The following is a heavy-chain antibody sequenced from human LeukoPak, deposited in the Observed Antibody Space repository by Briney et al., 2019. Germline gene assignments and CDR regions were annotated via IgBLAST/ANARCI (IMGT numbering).Heavy chain of an antibody. CDR3: ARDRGILTGYYDY. D-gene: IGHD3-9*01. Sequence: SETLSLTCTVYGGSISSGGYYWSWIRQHPGKGLEWIGYIYYSGSTYYNPSLKSRVTISVDTSKNQFSLKLSSVTAADTAVYYCARDRGILTGYYDYWGQGTLVTVSS. CDR1: GGSISSGGYY. V-gene: IGHV4-31*03. CDR2: IYYSGST. J-gene: IGHJ4*02.